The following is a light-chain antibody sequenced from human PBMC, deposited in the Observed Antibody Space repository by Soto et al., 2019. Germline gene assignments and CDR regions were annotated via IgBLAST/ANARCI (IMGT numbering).Light chain of an antibody. CDR1: QSVSTN. CDR2: DAS. J-gene: IGKJ5*01. Sequence: EAVMTQSPATLSVSPGERATLSCRSSQSVSTNLAWYQQKPGQAPRLLIYDASTRATGIPVRFSGSGSGTEFTLTISSLQSEDFAVYYCQQYNNWPPITFGQGTRLEIK. CDR3: QQYNNWPPIT. V-gene: IGKV3-15*01.